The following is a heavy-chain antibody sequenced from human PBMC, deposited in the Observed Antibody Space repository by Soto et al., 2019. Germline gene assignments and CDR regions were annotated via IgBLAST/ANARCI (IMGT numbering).Heavy chain of an antibody. CDR1: GFTFSSYS. J-gene: IGHJ5*02. Sequence: PGGSLRLSCAASGFTFSSYSMNWVRQAPGKGLEWVSSISSSSSYIYYADSVKGRFTISRDNAKNSLYLQMNSLRAEDTAVYYCARDPGGNVPAAIYWFDPWGQGTLVTVS. CDR2: ISSSSSYI. D-gene: IGHD2-2*02. CDR3: ARDPGGNVPAAIYWFDP. V-gene: IGHV3-21*01.